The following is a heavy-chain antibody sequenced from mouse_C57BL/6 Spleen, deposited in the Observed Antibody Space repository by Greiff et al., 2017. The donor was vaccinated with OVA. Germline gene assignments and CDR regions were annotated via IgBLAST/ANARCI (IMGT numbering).Heavy chain of an antibody. V-gene: IGHV1-80*01. J-gene: IGHJ3*01. CDR1: GYAFSSYW. Sequence: VQLQQSGAELVKPGASVKISCKASGYAFSSYWMNWVKQRPGKGLAWIGQIYPGDGDTNYNGKFKGKATLTADKSSSTAYMQLSSLTSEDSAVYFCARTGSSPAWFAYWGQGTLVTVSA. D-gene: IGHD1-1*01. CDR2: IYPGDGDT. CDR3: ARTGSSPAWFAY.